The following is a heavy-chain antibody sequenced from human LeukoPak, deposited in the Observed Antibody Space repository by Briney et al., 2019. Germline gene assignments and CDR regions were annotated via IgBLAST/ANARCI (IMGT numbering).Heavy chain of an antibody. CDR2: ISSSSSTI. J-gene: IGHJ4*02. Sequence: GGSLRLSCAASEFTFSTYSMNWVRQAPGKGLEWVSYISSSSSTIYYADSVKGRFTISRDNAKNSLYLQMNSLRAEDTAVYYCARDPGFGVVTLFDYWGQGTLVTVSS. CDR1: EFTFSTYS. CDR3: ARDPGFGVVTLFDY. V-gene: IGHV3-48*01. D-gene: IGHD3-3*01.